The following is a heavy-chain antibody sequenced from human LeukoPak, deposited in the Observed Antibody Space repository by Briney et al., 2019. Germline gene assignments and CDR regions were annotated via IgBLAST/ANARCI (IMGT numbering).Heavy chain of an antibody. D-gene: IGHD2-2*02. J-gene: IGHJ3*02. CDR2: FDPEDGET. CDR3: ATACSTSCYTGDAFDI. V-gene: IGHV1-24*01. Sequence: ASVKVSCKVSGYTLTELSMHWVRQAPGKGLEWMGGFDPEDGETIYAQKFQGRVTMTEDTSTDTAYMELSSLRSEDTAVYYCATACSTSCYTGDAFDIWGQGTMVTVSS. CDR1: GYTLTELS.